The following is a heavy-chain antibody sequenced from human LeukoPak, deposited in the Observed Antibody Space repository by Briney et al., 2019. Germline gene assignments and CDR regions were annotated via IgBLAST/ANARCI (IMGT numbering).Heavy chain of an antibody. CDR3: ARGLIAAAGPNY. V-gene: IGHV3-21*01. D-gene: IGHD6-13*01. Sequence: GGSLRLSCAASGFTFSSYSMNWVRQAPGKGLEWVSSISSSSSYIYYADSVKGRFTISRDNAKNSLYLQMNSLRAEDTAVYYCARGLIAAAGPNYWGQGALVTVSS. J-gene: IGHJ4*02. CDR1: GFTFSSYS. CDR2: ISSSSSYI.